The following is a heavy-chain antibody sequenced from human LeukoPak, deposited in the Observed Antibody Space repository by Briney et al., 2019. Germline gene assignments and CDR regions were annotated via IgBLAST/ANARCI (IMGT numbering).Heavy chain of an antibody. D-gene: IGHD6-6*01. CDR2: INHSGST. CDR1: DDSINNDRYF. Sequence: KTSETLSLTCSISDDSINNDRYFWAWIRQPPGKGLEWIGEINHSGSTNYNPSLKSRVTISVDTSKNQFSLKLSSVTAADTAVYYCASAPGEAARPDKNYYYYYMDVWGKGTTVTVSS. J-gene: IGHJ6*03. CDR3: ASAPGEAARPDKNYYYYYMDV. V-gene: IGHV4-39*07.